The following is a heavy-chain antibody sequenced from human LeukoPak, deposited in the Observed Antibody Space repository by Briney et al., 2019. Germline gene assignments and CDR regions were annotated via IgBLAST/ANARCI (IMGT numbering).Heavy chain of an antibody. Sequence: GGSLRLSCAASGFSFSSYSMNWVRQTPGKGLEWGSYISGGGGSTYYADSVKGRFTISRDNAKNSLYLQMNSLRAEDTAVYYCARDPSELPSLDYWDQGTLVTVSS. D-gene: IGHD1-26*01. V-gene: IGHV3-48*04. CDR1: GFSFSSYS. J-gene: IGHJ4*02. CDR2: ISGGGGST. CDR3: ARDPSELPSLDY.